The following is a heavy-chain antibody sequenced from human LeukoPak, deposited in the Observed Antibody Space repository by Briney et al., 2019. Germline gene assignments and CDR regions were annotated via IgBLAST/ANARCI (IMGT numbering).Heavy chain of an antibody. CDR2: IYYSGST. D-gene: IGHD3-10*01. J-gene: IGHJ3*02. CDR1: GGSISSYY. V-gene: IGHV4-59*01. Sequence: SETPSLTCTVSGGSISSYYWSWIRQPPGKGLEWIGYIYYSGSTNYNPSLKSRVTISVDTSKNQFSLKLSSVTAADTAVYYCARGSRGSADDAFDIWGQGTMVTVSS. CDR3: ARGSRGSADDAFDI.